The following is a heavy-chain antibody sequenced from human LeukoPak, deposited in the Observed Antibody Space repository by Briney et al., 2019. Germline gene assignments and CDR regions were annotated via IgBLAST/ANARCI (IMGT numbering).Heavy chain of an antibody. J-gene: IGHJ4*02. V-gene: IGHV3-48*01. CDR3: AKDLDDYDSSGYLDY. CDR1: GFTFSSYS. Sequence: GGSLRLSCAASGFTFSSYSMNWVRQAPGKGLEWVSYISSSSSTIYYADSVKGRFTISRDNSKNTLYLQMNSLRAEDTAVYYCAKDLDDYDSSGYLDYWGQGTLVTVSS. D-gene: IGHD3-22*01. CDR2: ISSSSSTI.